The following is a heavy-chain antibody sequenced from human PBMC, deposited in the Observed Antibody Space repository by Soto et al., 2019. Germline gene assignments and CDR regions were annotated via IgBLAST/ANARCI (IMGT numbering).Heavy chain of an antibody. CDR1: GFTFSSYG. V-gene: IGHV3-33*01. CDR3: ARERRDGYNRVPKLYYYYGMDV. J-gene: IGHJ6*02. D-gene: IGHD5-12*01. Sequence: GGSLRLSCAASGFTFSSYGMHWVRQAPGKGLEWVAVIWYDGSNKYYADSVKGRFTISRDNSKNTLYLQMNSLRAEDTAVYYCARERRDGYNRVPKLYYYYGMDVWGQGT. CDR2: IWYDGSNK.